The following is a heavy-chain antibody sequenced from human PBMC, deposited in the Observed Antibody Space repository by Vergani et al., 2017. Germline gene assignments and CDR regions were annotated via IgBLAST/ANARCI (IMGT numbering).Heavy chain of an antibody. CDR2: ISNDGSKK. J-gene: IGHJ6*03. Sequence: VHLVESGGGLVKPGGSLRLSCAASGFTFSSYSMNWVRQAPGKGLEWVAVISNDGSKKYYADSVKGRFTISRDNSKNTLDLQMNSLRTQDTAVYYCAKAGSVTSGSLQYNFYMDVWGKGTTVTVS. CDR3: AKAGSVTSGSLQYNFYMDV. D-gene: IGHD3-10*01. V-gene: IGHV3-30*18. CDR1: GFTFSSYS.